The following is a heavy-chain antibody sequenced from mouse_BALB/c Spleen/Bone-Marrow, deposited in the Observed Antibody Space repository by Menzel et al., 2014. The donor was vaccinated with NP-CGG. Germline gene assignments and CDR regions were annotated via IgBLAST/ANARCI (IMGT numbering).Heavy chain of an antibody. CDR2: INPDSRTI. V-gene: IGHV4-1*02. J-gene: IGHJ2*01. CDR1: GVDFSRYW. D-gene: IGHD1-1*01. Sequence: EAGGVDFSRYWMSWVRQAPGKGLEWIGEINPDSRTINYSPSLKDKFIISRDNAKNTLYLRLNKVRSEDTALYYCARPDYYGYLNYWGRGTTLTVSS. CDR3: ARPDYYGYLNY.